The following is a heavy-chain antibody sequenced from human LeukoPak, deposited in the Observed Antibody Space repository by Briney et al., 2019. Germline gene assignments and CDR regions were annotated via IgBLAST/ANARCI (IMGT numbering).Heavy chain of an antibody. Sequence: PSETPSLTCAVYGGSFSGYYWSWIRQPPGKGLEWIGEINHSGSTNYNPSLKSRVTISVDTSKNQFSLKLSSVTAADTAVYYCARRKYDSSGFDYWGQGTLVTVSS. CDR1: GGSFSGYY. J-gene: IGHJ4*02. CDR3: ARRKYDSSGFDY. D-gene: IGHD3-22*01. CDR2: INHSGST. V-gene: IGHV4-34*01.